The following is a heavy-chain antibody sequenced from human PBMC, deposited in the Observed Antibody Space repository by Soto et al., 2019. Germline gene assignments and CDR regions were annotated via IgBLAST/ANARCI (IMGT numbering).Heavy chain of an antibody. V-gene: IGHV3-53*01. J-gene: IGHJ3*02. D-gene: IGHD5-12*01. CDR2: IYGGPST. CDR1: GFSLSTIY. Sequence: GGSLRLSCAASGFSLSTIYMSWVRQTPGKGLEWVSLIYGGPSTYYADSVKGRFTISRDNSKNTLYLQMNSLRAEDTAVYYCAKGRDGYKYAFDIWGQGTMVTVSS. CDR3: AKGRDGYKYAFDI.